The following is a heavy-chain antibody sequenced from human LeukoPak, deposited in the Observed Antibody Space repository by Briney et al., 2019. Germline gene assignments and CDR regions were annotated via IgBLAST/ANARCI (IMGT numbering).Heavy chain of an antibody. CDR3: ARDPHPAFSGSYYLDGSDM. Sequence: SETLSLTCTVSGGSLRNYYWSWIRQPPGEGLEWIGYISNSGSTDYNPSLESRVTISVDTSKNLFSLRLSSVTAADTAVYYCARDPHPAFSGSYYLDGSDMWGQGTVVIVSS. J-gene: IGHJ3*02. D-gene: IGHD1-26*01. CDR2: ISNSGST. V-gene: IGHV4-59*01. CDR1: GGSLRNYY.